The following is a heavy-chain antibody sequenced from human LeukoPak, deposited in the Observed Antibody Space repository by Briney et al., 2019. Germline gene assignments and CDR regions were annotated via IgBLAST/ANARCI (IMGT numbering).Heavy chain of an antibody. D-gene: IGHD1-26*01. V-gene: IGHV3-30*18. Sequence: SGGSLRLSCAASGFTFSSCGMHWVRQAPGKGLEWVAVISYDGSNKYYADSVKGRFTISRDNSKNTLYLQMNSLRAEDTAVYYCAKAPSHGTDDAFDIWGQGTMVTVSS. CDR2: ISYDGSNK. J-gene: IGHJ3*02. CDR3: AKAPSHGTDDAFDI. CDR1: GFTFSSCG.